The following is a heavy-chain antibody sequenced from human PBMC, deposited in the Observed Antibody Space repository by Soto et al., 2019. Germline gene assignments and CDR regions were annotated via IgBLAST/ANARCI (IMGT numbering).Heavy chain of an antibody. CDR3: VKIRKNYRAEYFQD. Sequence: LRLSCAVSGFDFSDYYMSWIRQAPGKGLEWLSYISGSGATIYYADSVKGRFTISRDNVDDSLSLHMNNLRGDDTAIYYCVKIRKNYRAEYFQDWGQGTLVTVSS. CDR1: GFDFSDYY. J-gene: IGHJ1*01. D-gene: IGHD1-7*01. CDR2: ISGSGATI. V-gene: IGHV3-11*01.